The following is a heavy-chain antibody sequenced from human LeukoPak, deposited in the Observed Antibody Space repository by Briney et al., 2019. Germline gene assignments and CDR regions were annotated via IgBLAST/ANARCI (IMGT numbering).Heavy chain of an antibody. CDR2: INHSGST. Sequence: PSETLSLTCAVYGGSFSGYYWSWIRQPPGKGLEWIGEINHSGSTNYNPSLKSRVTISVDTSKNQFSLKLSSVAAADTAVYYCARVRSIGPSYYYYGMDVWGQGTTVTVSS. CDR3: ARVRSIGPSYYYYGMDV. V-gene: IGHV4-34*01. D-gene: IGHD6-6*01. J-gene: IGHJ6*02. CDR1: GGSFSGYY.